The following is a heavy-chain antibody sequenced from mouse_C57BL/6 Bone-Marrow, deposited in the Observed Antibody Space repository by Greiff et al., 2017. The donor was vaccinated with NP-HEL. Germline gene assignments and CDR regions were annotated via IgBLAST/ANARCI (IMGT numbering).Heavy chain of an antibody. V-gene: IGHV1-66*01. D-gene: IGHD2-2*01. Sequence: QVQLQQSGPELVKPGASVKISCKASGYSFTSYYIHWVKQRPGQGLEWIGWIYPGSGNTKYNEKFKGKATLTADTSSSTAYMQLSSLTSEDSAVYYCARGGYGYGWFAYWGQGTLVTVSA. CDR3: ARGGYGYGWFAY. CDR1: GYSFTSYY. CDR2: IYPGSGNT. J-gene: IGHJ3*01.